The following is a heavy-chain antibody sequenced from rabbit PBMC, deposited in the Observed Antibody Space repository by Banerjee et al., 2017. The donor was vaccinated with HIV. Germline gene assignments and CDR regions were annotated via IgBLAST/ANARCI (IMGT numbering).Heavy chain of an antibody. J-gene: IGHJ4*01. Sequence: QLKESGGGLVQPGGSLKLSCKASGFDFSTYYMSWVRQAPGKGLEWIGTIYAGEVRTYYASWVNGRFTISSDNAQNTLYLQLNSLTAADTATYFCARDLRFVVGSYYTRFNLWGPGTLVT. V-gene: IGHV1S7*01. CDR1: GFDFSTYY. D-gene: IGHD8-1*01. CDR2: IYAGEVRT. CDR3: ARDLRFVVGSYYTRFNL.